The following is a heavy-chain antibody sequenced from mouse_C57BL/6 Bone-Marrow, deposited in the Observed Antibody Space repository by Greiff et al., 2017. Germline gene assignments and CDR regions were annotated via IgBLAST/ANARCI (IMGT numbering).Heavy chain of an antibody. J-gene: IGHJ4*01. CDR2: IDPEDGVT. V-gene: IGHV14-2*01. Sequence: EVHLVESGAELVKPGASVKLSCTASGFNINDYYMHWVKQRTEQGLEWIGRIDPEDGVTKYAPKFQGKATITADTSSNTAYLQLSSMTSEDTAVDYGATLYCCAMDYWGRGNSVTVSS. CDR3: ATLYCCAMDY. CDR1: GFNINDYY.